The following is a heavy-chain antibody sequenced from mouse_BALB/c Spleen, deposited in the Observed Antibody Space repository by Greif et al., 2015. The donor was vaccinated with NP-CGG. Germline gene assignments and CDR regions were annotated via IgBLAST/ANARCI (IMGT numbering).Heavy chain of an antibody. CDR2: IDPANGNT. D-gene: IGHD2-1*01. V-gene: IGHV14-3*02. Sequence: EVKLQESGAELVKPGASVKLSCTASGFNIKDTYMHWVRQRPEQGLEWIGRIDPANGNTKYDPKFQGKATITADTSSNTAYLQLSSLTSEDTAVYYCARRGNLWYFDVWGAGTTVTVSS. CDR3: ARRGNLWYFDV. J-gene: IGHJ1*01. CDR1: GFNIKDTY.